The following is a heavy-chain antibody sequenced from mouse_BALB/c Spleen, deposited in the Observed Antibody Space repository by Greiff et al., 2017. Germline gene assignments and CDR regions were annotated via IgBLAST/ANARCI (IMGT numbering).Heavy chain of an antibody. J-gene: IGHJ4*01. CDR1: GFTFSSFG. Sequence: EVQLVESGGGLVQPGGSMKLSCAASGFTFSSFGMHWVRQAPEKGLEWVAYISSGSSTIYYADTVKGRFTISRDNPKNTLFLQMTSLRSEDTAMYYCARFTTATPYAMDYWGQGTSVTVSS. D-gene: IGHD1-2*01. CDR3: ARFTTATPYAMDY. CDR2: ISSGSSTI. V-gene: IGHV5-17*02.